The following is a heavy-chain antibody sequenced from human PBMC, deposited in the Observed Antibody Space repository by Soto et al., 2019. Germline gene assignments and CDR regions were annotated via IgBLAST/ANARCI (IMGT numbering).Heavy chain of an antibody. J-gene: IGHJ5*02. CDR3: ARDAAYDFWSGYHYWFDP. Sequence: GASVKVSCKASGYTFTSYGISWVRQAPGQGLEWMGWISAYNGNTNYAQKLQGRVTMTTDTSTSTAYMELRSLRSDDTAVYYCARDAAYDFWSGYHYWFDPWGQGTLVTVSS. CDR2: ISAYNGNT. CDR1: GYTFTSYG. V-gene: IGHV1-18*01. D-gene: IGHD3-3*01.